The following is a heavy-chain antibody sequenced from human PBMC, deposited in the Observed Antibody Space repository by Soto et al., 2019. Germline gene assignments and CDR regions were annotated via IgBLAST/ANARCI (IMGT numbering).Heavy chain of an antibody. V-gene: IGHV3-7*01. D-gene: IGHD3-10*01. J-gene: IGHJ4*02. CDR2: IKQDGSEK. CDR3: ARCKDLSDYYGYGYYFDY. Sequence: SGGSLRLSCAASGFTFSSYWMSWVRQAPGKGLEWVANIKQDGSEKYYVDSVKGRFTISRDNAKNSLYLQMNSLRAEDTAVYYCARCKDLSDYYGYGYYFDYWGQGTLVTVSS. CDR1: GFTFSSYW.